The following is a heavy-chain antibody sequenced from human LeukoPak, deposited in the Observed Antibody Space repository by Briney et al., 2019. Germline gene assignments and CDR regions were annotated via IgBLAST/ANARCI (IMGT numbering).Heavy chain of an antibody. Sequence: GGSLRLSCSASGFTFSSYALHWARQAPGKGLESVSAISSNGGSTSYADSVKGRFTISRDNSKNTLYLQMSSLRAEDTAVYYCARDSYGLDVWGQGTTVTVSS. J-gene: IGHJ6*02. CDR1: GFTFSSYA. CDR3: ARDSYGLDV. CDR2: ISSNGGST. V-gene: IGHV3-64D*09.